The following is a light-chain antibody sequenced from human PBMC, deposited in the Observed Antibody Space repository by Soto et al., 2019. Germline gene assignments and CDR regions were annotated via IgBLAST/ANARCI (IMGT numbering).Light chain of an antibody. CDR3: QSYDSSLTGSV. CDR1: SSNIGPGFD. Sequence: QSLLTHPPSVSGAPGQTVAISCTGTSSNIGPGFDVHWYQQVPGTAPKLVLYGNTIRPSGVPDRFSGSRSGSSASLVITGLRAEDEADYYCQSYDSSLTGSVFGTGTKVTVL. CDR2: GNT. J-gene: IGLJ1*01. V-gene: IGLV1-40*01.